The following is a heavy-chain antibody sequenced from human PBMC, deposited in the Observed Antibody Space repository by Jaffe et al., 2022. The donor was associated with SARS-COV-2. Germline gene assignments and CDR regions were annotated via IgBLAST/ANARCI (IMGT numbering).Heavy chain of an antibody. D-gene: IGHD1-26*01. V-gene: IGHV4-39*01. CDR3: GGWGIVGAP. CDR2: LYYRGST. J-gene: IGHJ5*02. CDR1: GGSISSSTYY. Sequence: QLQLQESGPGLVKPSETLSLTCTVSGGSISSSTYYWGWIRQPPGKGLEWIGSLYYRGSTYYNPSLKSRLTISVDTSKNQFSLNLSSVTAADTAVYYCGGWGIVGAPWGQGTLVTVSS.